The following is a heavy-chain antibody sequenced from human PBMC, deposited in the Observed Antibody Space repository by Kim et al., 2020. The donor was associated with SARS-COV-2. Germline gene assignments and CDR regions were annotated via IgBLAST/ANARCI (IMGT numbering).Heavy chain of an antibody. CDR3: ARTGFSSGWTHFDY. Sequence: NPSLKSRVTISVDTSKNQFSLKLSSVTAADTAVYYCARTGFSSGWTHFDYWGQGTLVTVSS. J-gene: IGHJ4*02. V-gene: IGHV4-39*01. D-gene: IGHD6-19*01.